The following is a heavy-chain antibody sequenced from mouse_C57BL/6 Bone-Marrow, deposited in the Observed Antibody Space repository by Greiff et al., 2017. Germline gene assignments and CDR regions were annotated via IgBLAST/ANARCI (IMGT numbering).Heavy chain of an antibody. CDR3: ALNSPYYYGSSHDD. Sequence: QLTESGAELVKPGASVKLSCTASGFNIKDYYMHRVKQRTEQGLEWIGRIDPEDGETKYAPKFQGKAPITADTSSNPAFLQPSRPTTEDLAVHDCALNSPYYYGSSHDDWGQGTTLTVSS. V-gene: IGHV14-2*01. J-gene: IGHJ2*01. D-gene: IGHD1-1*01. CDR2: IDPEDGET. CDR1: GFNIKDYY.